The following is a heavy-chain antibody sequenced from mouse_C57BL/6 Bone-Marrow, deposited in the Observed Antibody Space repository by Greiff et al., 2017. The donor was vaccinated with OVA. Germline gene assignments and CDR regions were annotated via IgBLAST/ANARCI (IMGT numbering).Heavy chain of an antibody. J-gene: IGHJ1*03. D-gene: IGHD1-1*01. CDR2: IYPGDGDT. CDR3: GGDGLWYFDV. CDR1: GYAFSSSW. Sequence: QVQLQQSGPELVKPGASVKISCKASGYAFSSSWMNWVKQRPGKGLEWIGRIYPGDGDTNYNGKFKGKATLTADKSSSTAYMQLSSLTSEDSAVYFCGGDGLWYFDVWGTGTTVTVSS. V-gene: IGHV1-82*01.